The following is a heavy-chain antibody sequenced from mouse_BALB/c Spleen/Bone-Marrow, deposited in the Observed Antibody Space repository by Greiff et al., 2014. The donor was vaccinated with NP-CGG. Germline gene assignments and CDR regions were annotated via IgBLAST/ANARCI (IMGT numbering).Heavy chain of an antibody. V-gene: IGHV5-9-4*01. CDR2: ISSGGNYT. J-gene: IGHJ4*01. CDR3: VRAYGSSYAMDY. D-gene: IGHD1-1*01. Sequence: EVHLVESGGGSVKPGGSLKLSCAASGFTSSSYAMSWVRQSPEKRLEWVAEISSGGNYTYYPDTVTGRFTISRDNAKNILYLEMSSLRSDDTAMYYCVRAYGSSYAMDYWGQGTSVTVSS. CDR1: GFTSSSYA.